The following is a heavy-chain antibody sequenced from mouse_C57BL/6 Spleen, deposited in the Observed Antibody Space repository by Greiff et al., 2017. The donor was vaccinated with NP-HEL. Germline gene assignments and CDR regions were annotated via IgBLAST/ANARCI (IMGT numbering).Heavy chain of an antibody. V-gene: IGHV1-69*01. CDR1: GYTFTSYW. D-gene: IGHD1-1*01. CDR3: ARRDGISFYFDY. CDR2: IDPSDSYT. Sequence: VQLQQSGAELVMPGASVKLSCKASGYTFTSYWMHWVKQRPGQGLEWIGEIDPSDSYTNYNQKFKGKSTLTVDKSSSTAYMQLSSLTSEDSAVYYVARRDGISFYFDYWGQGTTLTVSS. J-gene: IGHJ2*01.